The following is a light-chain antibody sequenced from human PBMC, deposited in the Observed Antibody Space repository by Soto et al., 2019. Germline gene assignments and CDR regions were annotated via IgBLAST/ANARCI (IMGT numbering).Light chain of an antibody. Sequence: QSVLTQPPSVSAAPGQKVTISCSGSSSNIGNNYVSWYQQFPGAAPKLLTYDNNERPSEIPDRFSGSKSGTSATLGITGLQTGDEADYYCGTWDSSLSVVVFGGGTQLTVL. CDR3: GTWDSSLSVVV. CDR2: DNN. V-gene: IGLV1-51*01. J-gene: IGLJ2*01. CDR1: SSNIGNNY.